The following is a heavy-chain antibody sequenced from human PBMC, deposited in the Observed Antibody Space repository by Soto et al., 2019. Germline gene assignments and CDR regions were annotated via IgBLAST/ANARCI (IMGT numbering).Heavy chain of an antibody. CDR1: GFTFNNYA. J-gene: IGHJ5*02. Sequence: GGSLRLSCAASGFTFNNYAMTWVRQAPGKGLEWVPGISGSGRSTYYADSVKGLFTISRDNSKNTLYLQMNSLRDEDTALYYCAKGRDEYSSAWFVDWGQGTLVTVSS. CDR2: ISGSGRST. V-gene: IGHV3-23*01. CDR3: AKGRDEYSSAWFVD. D-gene: IGHD6-19*01.